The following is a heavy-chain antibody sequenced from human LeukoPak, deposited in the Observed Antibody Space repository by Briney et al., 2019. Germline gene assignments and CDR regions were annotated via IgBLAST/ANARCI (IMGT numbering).Heavy chain of an antibody. J-gene: IGHJ4*02. CDR3: ARLASGSYGPLTPFDY. V-gene: IGHV4-59*08. D-gene: IGHD1-26*01. CDR2: IYYSGST. Sequence: SETLSLTCSVSAVSITTYYWSWIRQPPGKGLEWIGDIYYSGSTNYNPSLKSRVTISVDTSKNQFSLRLSSVTAADTAVYYSARLASGSYGPLTPFDYWGQGTLVTVSS. CDR1: AVSITTYY.